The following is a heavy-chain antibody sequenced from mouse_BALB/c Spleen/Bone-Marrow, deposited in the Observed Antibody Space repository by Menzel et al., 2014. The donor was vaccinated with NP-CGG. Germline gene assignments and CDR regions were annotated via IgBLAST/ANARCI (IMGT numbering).Heavy chain of an antibody. D-gene: IGHD1-1*01. V-gene: IGHV1-69*02. CDR1: GYTFTSYW. J-gene: IGHJ1*01. Sequence: VQLKQSGAELVRPGASVKLSCKASGYTFTSYWINWVKQRPGQGLEWIGNISPSDNYTNYNQKFKDKATLTVDKSSSTAYMQLSSPTSEDSAVYYCTRNYGSSYDWYFDVWGAGTTVTVSS. CDR2: ISPSDNYT. CDR3: TRNYGSSYDWYFDV.